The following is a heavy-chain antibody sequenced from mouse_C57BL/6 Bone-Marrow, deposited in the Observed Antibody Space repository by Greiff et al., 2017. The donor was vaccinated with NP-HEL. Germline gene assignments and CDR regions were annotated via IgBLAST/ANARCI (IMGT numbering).Heavy chain of an antibody. CDR3: ARRGYYGSSDYFDY. V-gene: IGHV1-76*01. CDR2: IYPGSGNT. J-gene: IGHJ2*01. D-gene: IGHD1-1*01. Sequence: VQLQQSGAELVRPGASVKLSCKASGYTFTDYYINWVKQRPGQGLEWIARIYPGSGNTYYNEKFKGKATLTAEKSSSTAYMQLSSLTSEDSAVYFCARRGYYGSSDYFDYWGQGTTLTVSS. CDR1: GYTFTDYY.